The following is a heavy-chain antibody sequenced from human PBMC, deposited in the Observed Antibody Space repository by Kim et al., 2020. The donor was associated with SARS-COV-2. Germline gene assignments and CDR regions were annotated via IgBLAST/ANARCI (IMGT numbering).Heavy chain of an antibody. V-gene: IGHV3-53*01. CDR3: ARRDSSSWYGY. D-gene: IGHD6-13*01. J-gene: IGHJ4*02. CDR1: GFTVSSNY. Sequence: GGSLRLSCAASGFTVSSNYMSWVRQAPGKGLEWVSVIYSGGSTYYADSVKGRFTISRDNSKNTLYLQMNSLRAEDTAVYYCARRDSSSWYGYWGQGTLVTVSS. CDR2: IYSGGST.